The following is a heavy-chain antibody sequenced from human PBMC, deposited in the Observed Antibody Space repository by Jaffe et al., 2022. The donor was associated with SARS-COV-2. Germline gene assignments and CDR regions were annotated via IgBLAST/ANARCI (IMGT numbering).Heavy chain of an antibody. CDR3: ARRVARGRFDP. J-gene: IGHJ5*02. D-gene: IGHD3-16*01. V-gene: IGHV4-39*01. CDR2: MYYSGST. Sequence: QLQLQESGPGLVMPSETLSLTCTGSGGSISSSNYNCVWIRQPPGMGLEWIATMYYSGSTHYNPSLKSRVSISVDTSKNQFSLKLTSVIAGDTAVYYCARRVARGRFDPWGQGVLVTVSS. CDR1: GGSISSSNYN.